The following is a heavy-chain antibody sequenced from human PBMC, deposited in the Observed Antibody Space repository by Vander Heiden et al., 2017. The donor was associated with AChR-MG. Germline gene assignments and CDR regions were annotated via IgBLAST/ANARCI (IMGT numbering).Heavy chain of an antibody. J-gene: IGHJ4*02. CDR1: GYTFTGYY. CDR2: INPTSGGT. D-gene: IGHD3-22*01. CDR3: ARDGYYYDSSGLPGY. V-gene: IGHV1-2*02. Sequence: VQLVQSGAEVQKPGASVKVSCTASGYTFTGYYMHWLRQAPGQGLEWMGWINPTSGGTNYAQKCQGRVTMTRDTSISTAYMELSRLRSDDTAVYYCARDGYYYDSSGLPGYWGQGTLVTVSS.